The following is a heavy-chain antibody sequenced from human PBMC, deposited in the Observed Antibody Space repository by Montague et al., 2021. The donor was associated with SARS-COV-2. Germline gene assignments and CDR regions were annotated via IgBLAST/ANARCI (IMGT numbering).Heavy chain of an antibody. CDR3: ARSHDYRGNDYFDS. J-gene: IGHJ4*02. V-gene: IGHV4-34*01. Sequence: SETLSLTCAVYGGSFSGYYWSWIRQPPGGGLEWIGEINHSGSTXXXPSXXXRVTISLDTSKNQFSLKLDSVTAADTATYYCARSHDYRGNDYFDSWGQGALVIVSS. D-gene: IGHD4-23*01. CDR2: INHSGST. CDR1: GGSFSGYY.